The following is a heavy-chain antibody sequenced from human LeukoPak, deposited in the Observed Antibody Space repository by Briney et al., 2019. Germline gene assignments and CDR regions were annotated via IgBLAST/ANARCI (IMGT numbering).Heavy chain of an antibody. Sequence: ASVKVSCKASGYTFTSYYMHWVRQAPGQGLEWMGIINPSGGSTSYVQKFQGRVTMTRDTSTSTVYMELSSLRSEDTAVYYCARDQLRSDPEYYYYGMDVWGQGTTVTVSS. CDR3: ARDQLRSDPEYYYYGMDV. V-gene: IGHV1-46*01. CDR2: INPSGGST. D-gene: IGHD1-1*01. J-gene: IGHJ6*02. CDR1: GYTFTSYY.